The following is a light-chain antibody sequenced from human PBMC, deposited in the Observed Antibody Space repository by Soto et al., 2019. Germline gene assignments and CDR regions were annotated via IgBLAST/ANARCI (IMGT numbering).Light chain of an antibody. J-gene: IGKJ1*01. CDR2: AAS. V-gene: IGKV1-39*01. CDR1: QSISSY. Sequence: SQITRSPSSLAASVGDRVTITCRASQSISSYLNWYQQKQGKAPKLLIYAASSLQSGVPSRFSGSGSGTDFTLTISSLQPEDFATYYCQQSYNTPPTFSQGTKV. CDR3: QQSYNTPPT.